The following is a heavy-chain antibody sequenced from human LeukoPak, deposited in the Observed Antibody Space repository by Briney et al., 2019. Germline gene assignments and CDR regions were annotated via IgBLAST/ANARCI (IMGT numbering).Heavy chain of an antibody. V-gene: IGHV3-74*01. Sequence: PGGSLRLSCAASGFTFSSYEMNWVRQAPGKGLVWVSRINSDGSSTSYADSVKGRFTISRDNAKNTLYLQMNSLRAEDTAVYYCARSYCGGDCYLRGFDYWGQGTLVTVSS. CDR3: ARSYCGGDCYLRGFDY. D-gene: IGHD2-21*02. CDR2: INSDGSST. CDR1: GFTFSSYE. J-gene: IGHJ4*02.